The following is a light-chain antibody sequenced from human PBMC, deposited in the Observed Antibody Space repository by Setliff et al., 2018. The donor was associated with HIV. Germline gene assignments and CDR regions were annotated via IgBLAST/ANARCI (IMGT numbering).Light chain of an antibody. CDR3: SSYITNSTSYV. CDR2: EVS. CDR1: STDISTFTF. V-gene: IGLV2-14*01. Sequence: QSVLTQPASVSGSPGQSLTISCTGTSTDISTFTFVSWYQQHPGKAPKLMIYEVSNRPSGVSNRFSGSKSGNTASLTISGLQAEDEADYYCSSYITNSTSYVFGTGTKVTVL. J-gene: IGLJ1*01.